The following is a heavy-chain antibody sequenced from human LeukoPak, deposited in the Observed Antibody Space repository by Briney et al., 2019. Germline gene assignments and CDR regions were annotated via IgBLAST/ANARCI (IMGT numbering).Heavy chain of an antibody. CDR1: GFTFSSYA. D-gene: IGHD1-26*01. CDR2: ISYDGSNK. J-gene: IGHJ3*02. CDR3: AREVLEGADAFDI. Sequence: PGGSLRLSCAASGFTFSSYAMHWVRQAPGKGLEWVAVISYDGSNKYYADSVKGRFTISRDNSKNTLYLQMNSLRAEDTAVYYCAREVLEGADAFDIWGQGTMVTVSS. V-gene: IGHV3-30-3*01.